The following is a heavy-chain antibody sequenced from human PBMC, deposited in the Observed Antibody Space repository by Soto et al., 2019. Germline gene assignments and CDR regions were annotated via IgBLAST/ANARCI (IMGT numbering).Heavy chain of an antibody. V-gene: IGHV3-21*01. Sequence: GGSLRLSCSVSGFTFNNYGINWVRQAPGRGLEWVSSVSKSDCTYYSDSVKGRFTISRDNAKNSVSLQMNSLRVEDTAVYYCAREGSHSAYNFAIGIQLWSFDRWGQGLPVTVSS. CDR1: GFTFNNYG. D-gene: IGHD1-1*01. CDR3: AREGSHSAYNFAIGIQLWSFDR. CDR2: VSKSDCT. J-gene: IGHJ5*02.